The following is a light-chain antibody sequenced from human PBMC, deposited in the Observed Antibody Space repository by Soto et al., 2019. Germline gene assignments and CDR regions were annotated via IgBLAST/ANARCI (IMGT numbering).Light chain of an antibody. CDR1: QGVSSSY. J-gene: IGKJ5*01. Sequence: EIVWTQSPGTLSLSPGERATISCRASQGVSSSYLAWYQKKPGQAPRLLIYGASSRATGIPDRFSGSGSGTDFTLTISRLEPEDFAVYYCQQYGSSPLWSFGQGTRLEIK. CDR3: QQYGSSPLWS. CDR2: GAS. V-gene: IGKV3-20*01.